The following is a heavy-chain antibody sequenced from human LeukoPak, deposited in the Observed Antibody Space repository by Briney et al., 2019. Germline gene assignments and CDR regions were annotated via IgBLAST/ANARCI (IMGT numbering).Heavy chain of an antibody. CDR3: ARGAYGSGTYHDFDI. Sequence: GGSLRLSCAASGFTFSSYAMSWVRQAPGKGLEWVSGISASGGSTFYADSVKGRITISRDNSKNSLYLQMNSLRAEDTAVYYCARGAYGSGTYHDFDIWGQGTMVTVSS. D-gene: IGHD3-10*01. J-gene: IGHJ3*02. CDR1: GFTFSSYA. CDR2: ISASGGST. V-gene: IGHV3-23*01.